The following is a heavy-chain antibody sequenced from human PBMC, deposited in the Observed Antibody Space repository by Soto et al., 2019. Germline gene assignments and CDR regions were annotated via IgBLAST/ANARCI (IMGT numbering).Heavy chain of an antibody. D-gene: IGHD2-2*02. J-gene: IGHJ4*02. V-gene: IGHV4-34*01. Sequence: PSETLSLTCAVYGGSFSGYYWSWIRQPPGKGLEWIGEINHSGSTNYNPSLKSRVTISVDTSKNQFSLKLSSVTAADTAVYYCARKGSCSSTSCYRVYFDYWGQGTLVTVS. CDR1: GGSFSGYY. CDR3: ARKGSCSSTSCYRVYFDY. CDR2: INHSGST.